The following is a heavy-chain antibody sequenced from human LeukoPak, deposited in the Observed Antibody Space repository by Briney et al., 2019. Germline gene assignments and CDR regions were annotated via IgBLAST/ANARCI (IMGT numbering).Heavy chain of an antibody. CDR2: IWFDGSNY. J-gene: IGHJ4*02. CDR3: ARAGYSYPTGGWDY. V-gene: IGHV3-33*08. D-gene: IGHD5-18*01. Sequence: GGSLRLSCAASGFTFSSSAMSWVRQVPGKGLEWVAVIWFDGSNYYYADSVKGRFTISRDSSKNTLYLQMNSLRAEDTAVYYCARAGYSYPTGGWDYWGQGTLVTVSS. CDR1: GFTFSSSA.